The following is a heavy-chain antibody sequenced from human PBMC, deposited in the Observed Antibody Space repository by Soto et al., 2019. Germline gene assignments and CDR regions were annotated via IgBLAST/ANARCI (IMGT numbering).Heavy chain of an antibody. V-gene: IGHV4-31*03. J-gene: IGHJ4*02. CDR3: ARGVLDTAMVSFDY. CDR2: IYYNGST. CDR1: GGSISSGGYY. Sequence: SESLSLTCTVSGGSISSGGYYWSWIRKHPGKGLEWIGYIYYNGSTYYNPSLKSRVTISVDTSKNQFSLKLSSVTAADTAVYYCARGVLDTAMVSFDYWGQGTLVNVSS. D-gene: IGHD5-18*01.